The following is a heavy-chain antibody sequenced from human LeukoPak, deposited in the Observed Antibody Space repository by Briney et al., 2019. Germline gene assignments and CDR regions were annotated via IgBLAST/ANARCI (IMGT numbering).Heavy chain of an antibody. J-gene: IGHJ4*02. CDR2: IKQDGSEK. Sequence: GGSLRLSCAASGFTFSSYWMSWVRQAPGKGLEWMANIKQDGSEKYYVDSVKGRFTISRDNAKNSLYLQMNSLRAEDTAVYYCAIVRLVDTAMVIYVDYFDYWGQGTLVTVSS. CDR3: AIVRLVDTAMVIYVDYFDY. D-gene: IGHD5-18*01. V-gene: IGHV3-7*01. CDR1: GFTFSSYW.